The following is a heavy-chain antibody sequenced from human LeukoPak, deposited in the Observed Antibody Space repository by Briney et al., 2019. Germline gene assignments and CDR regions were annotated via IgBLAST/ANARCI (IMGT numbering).Heavy chain of an antibody. CDR1: GFTFSSYE. CDR2: ITWDGGST. Sequence: GGSLRLSCAASGFTFSSYEMNWVRQAPGKGLEWVSLITWDGGSTYYADSVKGRFTISRDNSKNSLYLQMNSLRTEDTALYYCAKGKNTGSYLSHVDYWGQGTLVTVSP. J-gene: IGHJ4*02. V-gene: IGHV3-43*01. D-gene: IGHD3-10*01. CDR3: AKGKNTGSYLSHVDY.